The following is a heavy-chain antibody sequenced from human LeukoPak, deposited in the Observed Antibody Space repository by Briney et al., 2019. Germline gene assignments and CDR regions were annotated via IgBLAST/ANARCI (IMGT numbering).Heavy chain of an antibody. CDR3: ARGMDTAMVYPDY. D-gene: IGHD5-18*01. CDR2: IYSGGST. Sequence: GGSLRLSCAASGFTFSSYSMNWVRQAPGKGLEWVSVIYSGGSTYYADSVKGRFTISRDNSKNTLYLQMNSLRAEDTAVYYCARGMDTAMVYPDYWGQGTLVTVSS. CDR1: GFTFSSYS. V-gene: IGHV3-53*01. J-gene: IGHJ4*02.